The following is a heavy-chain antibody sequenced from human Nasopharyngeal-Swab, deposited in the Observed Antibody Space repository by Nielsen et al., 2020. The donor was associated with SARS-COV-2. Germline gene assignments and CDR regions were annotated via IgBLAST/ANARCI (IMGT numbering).Heavy chain of an antibody. CDR2: IKSKTDGGTT. D-gene: IGHD6-13*01. Sequence: GESLKISCVASGFTFSGYTMNWVRQAPGKGLEWVGRIKSKTDGGTTDYAAPVKGRFTISRDDSKNTLYLQMNSLKTEDTAVYYCTTDGVAAAWGFDIWGQGTMVTVSS. CDR1: GFTFSGYT. V-gene: IGHV3-15*01. J-gene: IGHJ3*02. CDR3: TTDGVAAAWGFDI.